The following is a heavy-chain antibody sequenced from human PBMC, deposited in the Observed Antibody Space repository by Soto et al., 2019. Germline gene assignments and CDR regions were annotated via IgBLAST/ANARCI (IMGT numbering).Heavy chain of an antibody. D-gene: IGHD2-2*01. CDR3: LARFCSKMRCYRTENGSDV. Sequence: RLSCVAPPLTLSILPMILVRQAPRQGLGWVSGISGDGAKTSNEDFVKGRLIISRHNSKPILFLQMNSQGDADTADYYCLARFCSKMRCYRTENGSDVWGPGTTVTVSS. V-gene: IGHV3-23*01. CDR2: ISGDGAKT. CDR1: PLTLSILP. J-gene: IGHJ6*02.